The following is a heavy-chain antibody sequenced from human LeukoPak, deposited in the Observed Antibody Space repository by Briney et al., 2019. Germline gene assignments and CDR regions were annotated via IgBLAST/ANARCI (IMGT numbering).Heavy chain of an antibody. D-gene: IGHD6-19*01. J-gene: IGHJ4*02. CDR2: ISGGTT. CDR3: SRGSGWLSVY. CDR1: GFTFVDYL. V-gene: IGHV3-49*03. Sequence: GGSLSLSCTASGFTFVDYLMSWFRQAPGKGLEWIGFISGGTTEYAASVKGRFTISRDDSTSIAYLQMNSLTTEDTAVYYCSRGSGWLSVYWGQGTLVTVSS.